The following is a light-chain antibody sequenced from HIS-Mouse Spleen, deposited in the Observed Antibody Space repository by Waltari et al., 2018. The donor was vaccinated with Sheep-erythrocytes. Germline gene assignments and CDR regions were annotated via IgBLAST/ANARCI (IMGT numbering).Light chain of an antibody. J-gene: IGLJ1*01. Sequence: QSALTQPRCVSGSPAQSVTIACTGTSRDVGGFNTAYWYQQPPGKAPKLMIYDVSKRPSGVPDRFSGSKSGNTASLTISGLQAEDEADYYCCSYAGSYNHVFATGTKVTVL. CDR1: SRDVGGFNT. V-gene: IGLV2-11*01. CDR3: CSYAGSYNHV. CDR2: DVS.